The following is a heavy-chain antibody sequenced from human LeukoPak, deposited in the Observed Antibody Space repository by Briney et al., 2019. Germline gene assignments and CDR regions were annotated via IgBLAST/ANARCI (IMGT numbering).Heavy chain of an antibody. D-gene: IGHD3-9*01. V-gene: IGHV3-23*01. CDR2: ISGSGGST. CDR3: AKEPNFDWLTYYFDY. CDR1: GFTFDNYR. J-gene: IGHJ4*02. Sequence: GGSLRLSCAASGFTFDNYRMSWVRQAPGKGLEWVSAISGSGGSTYYADSVKGRFTISRDNSKNTLYLQMNSLRAEDTAVYYCAKEPNFDWLTYYFDYWGQGTLVTVSS.